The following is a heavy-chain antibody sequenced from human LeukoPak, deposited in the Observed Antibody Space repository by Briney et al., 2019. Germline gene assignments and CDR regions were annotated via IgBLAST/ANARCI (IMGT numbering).Heavy chain of an antibody. J-gene: IGHJ4*02. CDR3: ARSTLVTVTPHFDY. V-gene: IGHV3-23*01. CDR2: ISGSGGYT. Sequence: GGSLRLSCAASGFTFSSYAMSWVRQAPGKGLEWVSAISGSGGYTYYADSVKGRFTISRDNAKNSLYLQMNSLRAEDTAVYYCARSTLVTVTPHFDYWGQGTLVTVSS. D-gene: IGHD4-17*01. CDR1: GFTFSSYA.